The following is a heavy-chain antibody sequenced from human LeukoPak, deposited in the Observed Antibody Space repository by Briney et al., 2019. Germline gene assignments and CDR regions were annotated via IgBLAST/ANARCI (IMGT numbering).Heavy chain of an antibody. D-gene: IGHD3-22*01. CDR3: ASHYYDSSGYMGIAFDI. CDR2: ISGSGGST. CDR1: GFTFSSYA. Sequence: PGGSLRLSCAASGFTFSSYAMSWVRQAPGKGLEWVSAISGSGGSTYYADSVKGRFTISRDNSKNTLYLQMNSLRAEDTAVYYCASHYYDSSGYMGIAFDIWGQGTMVTVSS. J-gene: IGHJ3*02. V-gene: IGHV3-23*01.